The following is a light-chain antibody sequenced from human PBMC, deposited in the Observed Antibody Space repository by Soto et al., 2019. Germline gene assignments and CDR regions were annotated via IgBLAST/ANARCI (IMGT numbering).Light chain of an antibody. CDR2: GAS. J-gene: IGKJ5*01. Sequence: EIVLTQSPGTVSLSPGERATLSCRASQSVSSSSLAWYQQKPGQAPRLLIYGASRRATGIPDRFSGSGSGTDFTLTISSLEPEDFAVYYCQQRSNWPPITFGQGTRREIK. CDR1: QSVSSSS. CDR3: QQRSNWPPIT. V-gene: IGKV3D-20*02.